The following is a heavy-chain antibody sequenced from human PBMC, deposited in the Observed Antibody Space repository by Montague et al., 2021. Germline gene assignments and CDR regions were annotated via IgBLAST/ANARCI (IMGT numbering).Heavy chain of an antibody. J-gene: IGHJ4*02. Sequence: TLSLTCGVYGGSLSEYYWTCIRQSPEKGLEWIGEVRHIGSTNYNPSLKSRVTMSVDKSKNQFSLKLRSVTAADTAVYYCASDRGPFDYWGQGTVVTVSS. V-gene: IGHV4-34*01. D-gene: IGHD3-10*01. CDR2: VRHIGST. CDR3: ASDRGPFDY. CDR1: GGSLSEYY.